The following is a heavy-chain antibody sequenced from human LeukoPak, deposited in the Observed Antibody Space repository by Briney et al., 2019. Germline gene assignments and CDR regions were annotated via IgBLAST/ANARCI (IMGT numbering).Heavy chain of an antibody. CDR1: GYTFTGYY. J-gene: IGHJ5*02. Sequence: GASVKVSCKASGYTFTGYYMHWVRQAPGQGLEWMGWINPNSGGTNYAQKFQGRVTMTRDTSISTAYMELSRLRSDDTAVYYCARDSPQEGSSGWSVNWFDPWGQGTLVTVSS. D-gene: IGHD6-19*01. CDR3: ARDSPQEGSSGWSVNWFDP. CDR2: INPNSGGT. V-gene: IGHV1-2*02.